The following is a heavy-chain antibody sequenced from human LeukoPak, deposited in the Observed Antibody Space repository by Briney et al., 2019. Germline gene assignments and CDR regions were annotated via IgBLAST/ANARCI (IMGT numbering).Heavy chain of an antibody. CDR1: GFTISNYV. D-gene: IGHD2-2*01. V-gene: IGHV3-23*01. CDR2: ISMSGGST. J-gene: IGHJ4*02. CDR3: AKDVVPAAI. Sequence: GGSLRLSCAVSGFTISNYVMSWVRQAPGKGLEWVSGISMSGGSTYYADSVEGRFTISRDNSKSTLYLQMNSLRAEDTAMYHCAKDVVPAAIWGQGTRVTVSS.